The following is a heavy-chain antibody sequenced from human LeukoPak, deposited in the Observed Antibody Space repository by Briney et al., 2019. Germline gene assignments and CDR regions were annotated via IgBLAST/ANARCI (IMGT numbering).Heavy chain of an antibody. CDR3: ARDYYDRGKPDY. J-gene: IGHJ4*02. D-gene: IGHD3-22*01. Sequence: SETLSLTCTVSGGSISSYYWSWIRQPAGKGLEWIGRIYTSGSTNYNPSLKSRVTMSVDTSKNQFSLKLSPVTAADTAVYYCARDYYDRGKPDYWGQGTLVTVSS. CDR1: GGSISSYY. CDR2: IYTSGST. V-gene: IGHV4-4*07.